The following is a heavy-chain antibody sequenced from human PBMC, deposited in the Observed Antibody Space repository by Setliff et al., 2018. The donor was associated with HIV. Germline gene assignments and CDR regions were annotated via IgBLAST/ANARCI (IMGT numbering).Heavy chain of an antibody. CDR3: ARVEGVEMATNYWYFDL. V-gene: IGHV4-59*12. D-gene: IGHD5-12*01. CDR2: IYYSGST. Sequence: SETLSLTCTVSGGSISSYYWSWIRQPPGKGLEWIGYIYYSGSTNYNPSLKSRVTISVDTSKNQFSLKLSSVTAADTAVYYCARVEGVEMATNYWYFDLWGRGTLVTVSS. J-gene: IGHJ2*01. CDR1: GGSISSYY.